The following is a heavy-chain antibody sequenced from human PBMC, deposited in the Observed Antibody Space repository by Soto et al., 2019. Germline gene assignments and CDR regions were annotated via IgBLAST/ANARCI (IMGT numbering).Heavy chain of an antibody. CDR3: ARMIATVTTRDWFDP. Sequence: QVQLQESGPGLVKPSQTLSLTCTVSGGSISSGDYYWSWIRQPPGKGLEWIGYIYYSGSTYYNPSLKSRVTKSVDTSKNQFPLKLSSVTAADTAVYYCARMIATVTTRDWFDPWGQGTLVTVSS. J-gene: IGHJ5*02. CDR1: GGSISSGDYY. D-gene: IGHD4-17*01. CDR2: IYYSGST. V-gene: IGHV4-30-4*01.